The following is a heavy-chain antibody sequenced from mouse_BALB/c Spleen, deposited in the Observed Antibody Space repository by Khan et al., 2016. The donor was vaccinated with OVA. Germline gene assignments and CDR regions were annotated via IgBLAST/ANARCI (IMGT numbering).Heavy chain of an antibody. V-gene: IGHV1-7*01. CDR1: GYTFTSYW. J-gene: IGHJ3*01. D-gene: IGHD1-1*01. CDR2: SNPSTGYT. CDR3: ANHGSSSAWLTY. Sequence: QVRLQQSGAELAKPGASVKMSCKASGYTFTSYWMHWVKQRPGQGLEWIGYSNPSTGYTEYNQRFKDKATLTADKSSSTAYMQLSSLTSEESAVYYCANHGSSSAWLTYWGQGTLVTVSA.